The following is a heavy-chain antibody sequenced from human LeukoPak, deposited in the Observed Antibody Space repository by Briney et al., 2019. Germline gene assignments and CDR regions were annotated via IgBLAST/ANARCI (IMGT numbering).Heavy chain of an antibody. D-gene: IGHD1-26*01. Sequence: ASVNVSCKVSGYTLTELSMHWVRQAPGKGLEWMGGFDPEDGETIYAQKFQGRVTMTEDTSTDTAYMELSSLRSEDTAVYYCATDGDQWENRQYYFDYWGQGTLVTVSS. CDR2: FDPEDGET. CDR3: ATDGDQWENRQYYFDY. J-gene: IGHJ4*02. V-gene: IGHV1-24*01. CDR1: GYTLTELS.